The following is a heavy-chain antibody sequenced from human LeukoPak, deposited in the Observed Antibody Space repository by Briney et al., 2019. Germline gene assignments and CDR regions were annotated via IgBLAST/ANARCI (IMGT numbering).Heavy chain of an antibody. CDR2: IYRSEST. V-gene: IGHV4-30-2*01. Sequence: SQTLSLTCAVSGGSISSGGYSWSWIRQPPGKGLEWIGYIYRSESTYYNPSLKSRVTISVDRSKNQFSLKLSSVTAADTAVYYCARCDSHYFDYWGQGTLVTVSS. J-gene: IGHJ4*02. CDR3: ARCDSHYFDY. D-gene: IGHD2-21*02. CDR1: GGSISSGGYS.